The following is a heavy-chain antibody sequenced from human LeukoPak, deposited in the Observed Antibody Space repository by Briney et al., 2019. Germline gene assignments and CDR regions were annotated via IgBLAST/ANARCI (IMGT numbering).Heavy chain of an antibody. V-gene: IGHV4-34*01. D-gene: IGHD2-2*01. Sequence: PSETLSLTCAVYGGSFSGYYWSWIRQPPGKRLEWIGEINHSGSTNYNPSLKSRVTISVDTSKNQFSLKLSSVTAADTAVYYCARGRVGSSTSRERLYYYYYGMDVWGQGTTVTVSS. J-gene: IGHJ6*02. CDR3: ARGRVGSSTSRERLYYYYYGMDV. CDR1: GGSFSGYY. CDR2: INHSGST.